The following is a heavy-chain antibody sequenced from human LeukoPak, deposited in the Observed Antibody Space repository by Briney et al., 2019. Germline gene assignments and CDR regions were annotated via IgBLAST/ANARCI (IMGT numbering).Heavy chain of an antibody. CDR3: SRAATLAGPFDF. CDR1: GFIVSSNY. Sequence: GGSLRLSCAASGFIVSSNYMSWVRQAPGKGLEWVSTIYSGGSTHYADSVKGRFTISRDNSQNTLYLQMNSLRAEDTALYYCSRAATLAGPFDFWGQGTLVTVSA. J-gene: IGHJ4*01. V-gene: IGHV3-53*01. D-gene: IGHD6-13*01. CDR2: IYSGGST.